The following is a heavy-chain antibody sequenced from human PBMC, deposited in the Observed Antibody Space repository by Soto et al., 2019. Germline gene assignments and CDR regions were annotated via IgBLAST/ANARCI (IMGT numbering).Heavy chain of an antibody. V-gene: IGHV3-30*18. CDR1: GFTFSSYG. Sequence: QVQLVESGGGVVQPGRSLRLSCAASGFTFSSYGMHWVRQAPGKGLEWVAVISYDGSNKYYADSVKGRFTNSRDNSKTTLYLKMNSLRAEDTAVYYCAKDGGGGQHIAAAGTYVWYYFDYWGQGTLVTVSS. CDR2: ISYDGSNK. D-gene: IGHD6-13*01. CDR3: AKDGGGGQHIAAAGTYVWYYFDY. J-gene: IGHJ4*02.